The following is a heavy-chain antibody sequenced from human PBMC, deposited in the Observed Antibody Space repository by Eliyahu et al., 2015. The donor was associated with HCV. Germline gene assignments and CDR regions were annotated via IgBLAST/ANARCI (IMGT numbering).Heavy chain of an antibody. J-gene: IGHJ4*02. CDR2: ISWNTGSI. CDR1: GFTFXDYV. V-gene: IGHV3-9*01. CDR3: VKGRPYDILSGYLSH. D-gene: IGHD3-9*01. Sequence: EVQLVESGGGLVQPGRSLRLSCAASGFTFXDYVMHWARQAPGKGLEWVSGISWNTGSIGYADSVKGRFTISRDNAKNSLYLQLNSLRAEDTALYYCVKGRPYDILSGYLSHWGQGTLVTVSS.